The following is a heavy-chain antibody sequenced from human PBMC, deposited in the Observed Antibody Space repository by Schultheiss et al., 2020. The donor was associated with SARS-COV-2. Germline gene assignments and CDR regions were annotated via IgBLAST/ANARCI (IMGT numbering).Heavy chain of an antibody. D-gene: IGHD2-15*01. CDR2: IKSKTDGGTT. V-gene: IGHV3-15*01. CDR1: GFTFSNAW. J-gene: IGHJ4*02. CDR3: TTERLGYCSGGSRYTDY. Sequence: GGSLRLSCAASGFTFSNAWMSWVRQAPGKGLEWVGRIKSKTDGGTTDYAAPVKGRFTISRDDSKNTLYLQMNSLKTEDTAVYYCTTERLGYCSGGSRYTDYWGQGTLVTVSS.